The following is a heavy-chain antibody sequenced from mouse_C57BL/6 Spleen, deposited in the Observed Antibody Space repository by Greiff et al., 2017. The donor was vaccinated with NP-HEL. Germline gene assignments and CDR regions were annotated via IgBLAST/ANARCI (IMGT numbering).Heavy chain of an antibody. D-gene: IGHD2-5*01. CDR3: ARSRSNYGFDY. V-gene: IGHV1-53*01. J-gene: IGHJ2*01. Sequence: QVQLKESGTELVKPGASVKLSCKASGYTFTSYWMHWVKQRPGQGLEWIGNINPSNGGTNYNEKFKSKATLTVDKSSSTAYMQLSSLTSEDSAVYYCARSRSNYGFDYWGQGTTLTVSS. CDR1: GYTFTSYW. CDR2: INPSNGGT.